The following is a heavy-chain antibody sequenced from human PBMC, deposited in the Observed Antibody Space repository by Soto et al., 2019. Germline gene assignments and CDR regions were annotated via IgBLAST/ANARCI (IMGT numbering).Heavy chain of an antibody. CDR1: GYTFTSYD. J-gene: IGHJ3*02. Sequence: ASVKVSCKASGYTFTSYDINWVRQATGQGLEWMGWMNPNSGNTGYAQKFQGRVTMTRNTSISTAYMELSSLRSEDTAVYYCASPGYSSGWSNDAFDIWGQGKMVTVSS. CDR3: ASPGYSSGWSNDAFDI. V-gene: IGHV1-8*01. CDR2: MNPNSGNT. D-gene: IGHD6-19*01.